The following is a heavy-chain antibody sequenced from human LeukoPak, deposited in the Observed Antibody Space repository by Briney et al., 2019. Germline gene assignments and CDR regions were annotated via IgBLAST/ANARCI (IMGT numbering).Heavy chain of an antibody. D-gene: IGHD3-16*02. Sequence: GSSVKVSCKASGGTFINYAISWVRQAPGQGLEWMGWINTNTGNPTYAQGFTGRLVFSLDTSVSTAYLQVSSLKAEDTAVYYCARDLFVLPPYPLLSYNDAFDIWGQGTMVTVSS. V-gene: IGHV7-4-1*02. CDR2: INTNTGNP. CDR1: GGTFINYA. CDR3: ARDLFVLPPYPLLSYNDAFDI. J-gene: IGHJ3*02.